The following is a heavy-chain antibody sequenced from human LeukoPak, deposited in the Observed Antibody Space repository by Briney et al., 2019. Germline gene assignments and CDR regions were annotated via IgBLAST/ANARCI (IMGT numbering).Heavy chain of an antibody. V-gene: IGHV1-69*05. CDR3: ARGNRYYYDSSGYGPDRREDWFDP. CDR2: IIPIFGTA. Sequence: EASVKVSCKASGGTFSSYAISWERQAPGQGLEWMGGIIPIFGTANYAQKFQGRVTITTDESTSTAYMELSSLRSEDTAVYYCARGNRYYYDSSGYGPDRREDWFDPWGQGTLVTVSS. D-gene: IGHD3-22*01. J-gene: IGHJ5*02. CDR1: GGTFSSYA.